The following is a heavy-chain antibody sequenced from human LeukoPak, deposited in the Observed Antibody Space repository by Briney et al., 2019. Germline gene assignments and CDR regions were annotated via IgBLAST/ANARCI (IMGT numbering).Heavy chain of an antibody. V-gene: IGHV3-30-3*01. CDR1: GFTFSSYA. J-gene: IGHJ3*02. CDR3: ARIPRWGYDSSGYYPHDAFDI. Sequence: GGSLRLSCAASGFTFSSYAMHWVRQAPGKGLEWVAVISYDGSNKYYADSVKGRFTISRDNSKNTLYLQINSLRAEDTAVYYCARIPRWGYDSSGYYPHDAFDIWGQGTMVTVSS. CDR2: ISYDGSNK. D-gene: IGHD3-22*01.